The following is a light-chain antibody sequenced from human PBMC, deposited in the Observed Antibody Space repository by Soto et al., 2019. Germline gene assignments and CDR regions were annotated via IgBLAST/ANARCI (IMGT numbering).Light chain of an antibody. CDR2: EVS. Sequence: QSALTQPASVSGSPGQSITVSCTGTRSDIGTYNFVSWYQQHPGKAPKLMIYEVSNRPSGVSNRFSGSKSGNTASLTISGLQAEDEADYYCASYTSSYTRVFGTGTKLTVL. CDR3: ASYTSSYTRV. V-gene: IGLV2-14*01. J-gene: IGLJ1*01. CDR1: RSDIGTYNF.